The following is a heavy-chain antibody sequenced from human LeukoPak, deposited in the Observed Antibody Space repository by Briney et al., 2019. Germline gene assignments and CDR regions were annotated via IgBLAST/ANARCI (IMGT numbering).Heavy chain of an antibody. CDR3: ARGAPIVGAFRLAGYYFDY. D-gene: IGHD1-26*01. J-gene: IGHJ4*02. Sequence: SVKVSCKASGGTFSSYAISWVRQAPGQALEWMGGIIPIFGTANYAQKFQGRVTITADESTSTAYMELSSLRSEDTAVYYCARGAPIVGAFRLAGYYFDYWGQGTLVTVSS. CDR2: IIPIFGTA. CDR1: GGTFSSYA. V-gene: IGHV1-69*13.